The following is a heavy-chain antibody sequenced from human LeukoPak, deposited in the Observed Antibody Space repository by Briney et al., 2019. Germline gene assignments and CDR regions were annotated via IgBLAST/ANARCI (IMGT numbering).Heavy chain of an antibody. CDR3: ARGGYCSGGSCSVEY. Sequence: GASVKVSCKASGYTFTGYYMHWVRQAPGQGLKWMGWISAYNGNTNYAQKLQGRVTMTTDTSTSTAYMELRSLRSDDTAVYYCARGGYCSGGSCSVEYWGQGTLVTVSS. V-gene: IGHV1-18*04. CDR1: GYTFTGYY. D-gene: IGHD2-15*01. CDR2: ISAYNGNT. J-gene: IGHJ4*02.